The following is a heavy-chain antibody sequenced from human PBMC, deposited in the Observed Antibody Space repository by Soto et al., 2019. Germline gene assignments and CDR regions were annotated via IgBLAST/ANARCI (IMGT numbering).Heavy chain of an antibody. Sequence: GGSLRLSCAASGFTFSSYSMNWVRQAPGKGLEWVSSISSSSSYIYYADSVKGRFTISRDNAKNSLYLQMNSLRAEDTAVYYCARDEGRIVATIDYYYYGMDVWGQGTTVTVSS. CDR3: ARDEGRIVATIDYYYYGMDV. D-gene: IGHD5-12*01. V-gene: IGHV3-21*01. J-gene: IGHJ6*02. CDR1: GFTFSSYS. CDR2: ISSSSSYI.